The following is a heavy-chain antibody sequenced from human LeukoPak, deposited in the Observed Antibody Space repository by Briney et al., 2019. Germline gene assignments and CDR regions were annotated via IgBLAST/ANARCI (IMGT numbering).Heavy chain of an antibody. CDR3: VKEQNTGWYRVADY. J-gene: IGHJ4*02. CDR1: GFVFSDCG. V-gene: IGHV3-30*18. Sequence: GGSLRLSCAASGFVFSDCGMHWVRPAPGKGLEWGAVISYDGSEIHYADSVKGRFVISRDISKSTLHLQMNSLRVEDTAVYHCVKEQNTGWYRVADYWGQGTLVAVSS. CDR2: ISYDGSEI. D-gene: IGHD6-19*01.